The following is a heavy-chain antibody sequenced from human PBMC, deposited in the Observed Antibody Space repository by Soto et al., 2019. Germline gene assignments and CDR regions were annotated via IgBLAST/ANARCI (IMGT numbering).Heavy chain of an antibody. CDR2: IYYSGST. D-gene: IGHD3-3*01. Sequence: PSETLSLTCTVSGGSISSSSYYWGWIRQPPGKGLEWIGSIYYSGSTYYNPSLKSRVTISVDTSKNQFSLYLQMNSLRAEDTAVYYCARAYYDFWSGYPSWGQGTLVTVSS. CDR1: GGSISSSSYY. V-gene: IGHV4-39*01. J-gene: IGHJ5*02. CDR3: ARAYYDFWSGYPS.